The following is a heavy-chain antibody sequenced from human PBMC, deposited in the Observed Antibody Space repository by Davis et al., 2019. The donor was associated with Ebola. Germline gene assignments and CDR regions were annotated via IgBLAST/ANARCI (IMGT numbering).Heavy chain of an antibody. Sequence: HPQTLSLTCVISGDSGSTNTAAWNWIRQSPSRGLEWLGRTYYSSKKCYHDYATSVKSQVTVNLDTSKNQFPLHLNSVTPEDTAVYYCARGWLRTGLDVWGKGTTVTVSS. J-gene: IGHJ6*04. V-gene: IGHV6-1*01. CDR2: TYYSSKKCYH. CDR3: ARGWLRTGLDV. D-gene: IGHD5-12*01. CDR1: GDSGSTNTAA.